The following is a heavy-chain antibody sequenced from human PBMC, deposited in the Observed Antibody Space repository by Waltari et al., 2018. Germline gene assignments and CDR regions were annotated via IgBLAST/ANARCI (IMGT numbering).Heavy chain of an antibody. Sequence: QVQLQESGPGLVKPSGTLSLTCAVSGGSISSSNWWSWVRQPPGKGLEWIGEIYHSGSTNYNPSLKSRVTISVDKSKNQFSLKLSSVTAADTAVYYCARAVVNDFWSGYDYYYGMDVWGQGTTVTVSS. CDR1: GGSISSSNW. V-gene: IGHV4-4*02. J-gene: IGHJ6*02. D-gene: IGHD3-3*01. CDR3: ARAVVNDFWSGYDYYYGMDV. CDR2: IYHSGST.